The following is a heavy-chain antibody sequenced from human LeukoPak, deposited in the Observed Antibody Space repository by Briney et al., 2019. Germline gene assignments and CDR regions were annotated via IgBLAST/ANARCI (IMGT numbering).Heavy chain of an antibody. D-gene: IGHD6-19*01. CDR3: ARGSLGTIAEAGTLDY. V-gene: IGHV4-31*03. J-gene: IGHJ4*02. CDR1: GGSISSGGYY. Sequence: SETLSLTCTVSGGSISSGGYYWSWIRQHPGKGLEWIGYIYYSGSTYYNPSLKSRVTISVDTSKNQFSLKLSSVTAADTAVYYCARGSLGTIAEAGTLDYWGQGILVTVSS. CDR2: IYYSGST.